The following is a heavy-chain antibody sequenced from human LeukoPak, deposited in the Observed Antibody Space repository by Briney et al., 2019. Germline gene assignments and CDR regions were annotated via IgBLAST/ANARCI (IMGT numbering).Heavy chain of an antibody. Sequence: PSETLSLTCAVYGGSFSGYYWSWIRQPAGKGLEWIGRLYTSGITNSNPSLNYNPSLKSRVTMSADTSDNQFSLKLTSVSAADTAVYYCARISRRADSSGFYYDGWYFDLWGRGTLVTVSS. CDR2: LYTSGIT. CDR3: ARISRRADSSGFYYDGWYFDL. J-gene: IGHJ2*01. V-gene: IGHV4-59*10. D-gene: IGHD3-22*01. CDR1: GGSFSGYY.